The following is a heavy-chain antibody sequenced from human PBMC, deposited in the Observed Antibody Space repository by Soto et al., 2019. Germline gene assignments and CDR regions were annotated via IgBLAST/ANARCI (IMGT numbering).Heavy chain of an antibody. CDR2: IWYDGSNK. CDR1: GFTFSSYG. D-gene: IGHD3-10*01. CDR3: ARESGSGERYYYYGMDV. Sequence: GGSLRLSCAASGFTFSSYGMHRVRQAPGKGLEWVAVIWYDGSNKYYADSVKGRFTISRDNSKNTLYLQMNSLRAEDTAVYYCARESGSGERYYYYGMDVWGQGTTVTVSS. J-gene: IGHJ6*02. V-gene: IGHV3-33*01.